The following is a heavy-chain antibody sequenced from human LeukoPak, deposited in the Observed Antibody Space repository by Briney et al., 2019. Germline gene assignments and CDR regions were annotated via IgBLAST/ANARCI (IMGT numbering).Heavy chain of an antibody. CDR3: ARDKDIVVVPAAYGMDV. J-gene: IGHJ6*04. V-gene: IGHV3-11*06. CDR2: ISSGSSYT. Sequence: GGSLRLSCAASGFTFSDYYMSWIRQAPGKGLEWVSYISSGSSYTNYADSVKGRFTISRDNAKNSLYLQMNSLRAEDTAVYYCARDKDIVVVPAAYGMDVWGKGTTVTVSS. D-gene: IGHD2-2*01. CDR1: GFTFSDYY.